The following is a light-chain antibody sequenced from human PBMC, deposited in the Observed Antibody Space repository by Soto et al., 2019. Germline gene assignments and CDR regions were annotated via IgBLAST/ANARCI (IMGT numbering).Light chain of an antibody. CDR2: ATS. V-gene: IGKV1-27*01. CDR1: QGINHY. CDR3: QKHNSAPLF. Sequence: DIQMTQSPSSLSASVGDRVTITCRASQGINHYLAWFQQKPGKVPKLLIYATSTLQSGVPSRLSGSGFGTDFTLTISSLQPEDVATYYCQKHNSAPLFFGPGTKVDI. J-gene: IGKJ3*01.